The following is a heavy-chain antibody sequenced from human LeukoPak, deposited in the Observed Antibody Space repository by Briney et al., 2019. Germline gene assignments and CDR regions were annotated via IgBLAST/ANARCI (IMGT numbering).Heavy chain of an antibody. CDR3: ARGSYTIFGVVISGPTYYYGMDV. CDR2: ISYDGSNK. V-gene: IGHV3-30-3*01. J-gene: IGHJ6*02. D-gene: IGHD3-3*01. Sequence: GGSPRLSCAASGFTFSSYAMHWVRQAPGKGLEWVAVISYDGSNKYYADSVKGRFTISRDNSKNTLYLQMNSLRAEDTAVYYCARGSYTIFGVVISGPTYYYGMDVWGQGTTVTVSS. CDR1: GFTFSSYA.